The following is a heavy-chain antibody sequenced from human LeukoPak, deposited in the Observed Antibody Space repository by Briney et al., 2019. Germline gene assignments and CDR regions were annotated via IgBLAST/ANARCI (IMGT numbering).Heavy chain of an antibody. Sequence: GGSLRLSCAASGFTFSIYTMNWVRQAPGKGLEWVSSITSSSTYIYYADSVKGRFTISRDNAKNSLYLQMNSLTAEDTAVYFCSKERGYCTNGACYTDDYYYDYMDVGGKGTTVTVSS. V-gene: IGHV3-21*04. CDR3: SKERGYCTNGACYTDDYYYDYMDV. D-gene: IGHD2-8*01. CDR2: ITSSSTYI. CDR1: GFTFSIYT. J-gene: IGHJ6*03.